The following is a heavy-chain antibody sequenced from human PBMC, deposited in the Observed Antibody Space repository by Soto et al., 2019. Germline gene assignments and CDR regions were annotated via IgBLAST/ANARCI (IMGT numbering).Heavy chain of an antibody. CDR1: GYSISSGYY. CDR3: ARTRHYYDSSGYYRS. Sequence: PSETLSLTCAVSGYSISSGYYWGWIRQPPGKGLEWIGSIYHSGSTYYNPSLKSRVTISVDTSKNQFSLKLSSVTAADTAVYYCARTRHYYDSSGYYRSWGQGTLVTVSS. D-gene: IGHD3-22*01. J-gene: IGHJ4*02. V-gene: IGHV4-38-2*01. CDR2: IYHSGST.